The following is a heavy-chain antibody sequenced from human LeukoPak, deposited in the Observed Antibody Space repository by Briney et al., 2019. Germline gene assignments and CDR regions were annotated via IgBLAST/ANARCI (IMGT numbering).Heavy chain of an antibody. D-gene: IGHD6-13*01. V-gene: IGHV4-59*01. CDR1: DGSISSYS. CDR3: ARVHSSSWTNDAFDI. Sequence: PSETLSLTCTVSDGSISSYSWSWIRQPPGKGLEWIGDIHHSGSSNYNPSLKSRVTISVDTSKNQFSLKLSSVTAADTAVYYCARVHSSSWTNDAFDIWGQGTMVTVSS. CDR2: IHHSGSS. J-gene: IGHJ3*02.